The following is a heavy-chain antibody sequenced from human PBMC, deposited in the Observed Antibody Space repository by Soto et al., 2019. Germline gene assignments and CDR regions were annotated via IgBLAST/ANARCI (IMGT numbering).Heavy chain of an antibody. CDR3: ARSYDSSGYYLVVFDY. J-gene: IGHJ4*02. Sequence: SGPTLVNPTQTLTLTCPFSGFSLSTSGVGVGWIRQPPGKALEWLALIYWNDDKRYSPSLKSGLTITKDTSKNQVVLTMTNMDPVDTATYYCARSYDSSGYYLVVFDYWGQGTLVTVSS. D-gene: IGHD3-22*01. V-gene: IGHV2-5*01. CDR2: IYWNDDK. CDR1: GFSLSTSGVG.